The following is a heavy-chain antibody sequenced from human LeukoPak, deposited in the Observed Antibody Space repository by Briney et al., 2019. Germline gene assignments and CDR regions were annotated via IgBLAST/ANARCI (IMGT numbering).Heavy chain of an antibody. V-gene: IGHV1-2*02. CDR1: GGTFSSYA. CDR2: IIPNGGVT. CDR3: ARDGGDGYNFYY. D-gene: IGHD5-24*01. Sequence: GSSVKVSCKASGGTFSSYAISWVRQAPGQGLEWMGGIIPNGGVTNYAQKFQGRVTMTRDTSISTAYMELSRLRSADTAVYYCARDGGDGYNFYYWGQGTLVTVSS. J-gene: IGHJ4*02.